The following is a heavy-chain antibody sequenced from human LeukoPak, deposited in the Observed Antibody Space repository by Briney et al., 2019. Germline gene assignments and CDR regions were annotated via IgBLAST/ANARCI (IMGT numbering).Heavy chain of an antibody. CDR1: GFTFSDYY. D-gene: IGHD6-19*01. Sequence: PGGSLRLSCAASGFTFSDYYMSWIRQAPGKGLEWVSYISSSGSTIYYAVSVKGRFIISRDNAKNLLYLQMNSLRAEDAAVYYCARDFRRAIAVTGPLPYYFDYWGQGTLVTVSS. J-gene: IGHJ4*02. V-gene: IGHV3-11*04. CDR2: ISSSGSTI. CDR3: ARDFRRAIAVTGPLPYYFDY.